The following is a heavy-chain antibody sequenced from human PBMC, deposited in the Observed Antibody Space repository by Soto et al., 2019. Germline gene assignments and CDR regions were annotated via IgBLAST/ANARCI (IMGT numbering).Heavy chain of an antibody. D-gene: IGHD3-9*01. J-gene: IGHJ4*02. Sequence: PSETLSLTCTVSGGSISSYYWSWIRQPPGKGLEWLGSMYYSGGTNYNPSLKTRITISVDTSRSQFSLKLNSVTAADSAVYFCARLEGLATISYYFDFWGQGALVTVSS. CDR3: ARLEGLATISYYFDF. V-gene: IGHV4-59*08. CDR2: MYYSGGT. CDR1: GGSISSYY.